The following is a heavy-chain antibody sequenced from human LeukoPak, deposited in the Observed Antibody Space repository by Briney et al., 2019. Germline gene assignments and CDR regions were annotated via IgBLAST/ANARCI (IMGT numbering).Heavy chain of an antibody. CDR1: GGSISSGGYS. J-gene: IGHJ4*02. D-gene: IGHD3-9*01. V-gene: IGHV4-30-2*01. Sequence: SETLSLTCAVSGGSISSGGYSWSWIRQPPGKGLEWIGYIYHSGSTYYNPSLKSRVTISVDRSKNQFSLKLSSVTAADTAVYYCARGALHYDILTGYYMGYYFDYWGQGTLVTVSS. CDR3: ARGALHYDILTGYYMGYYFDY. CDR2: IYHSGST.